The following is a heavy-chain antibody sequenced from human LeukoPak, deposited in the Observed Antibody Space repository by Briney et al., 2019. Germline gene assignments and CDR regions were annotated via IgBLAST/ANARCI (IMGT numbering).Heavy chain of an antibody. CDR1: GASMINTY. CDR3: ASAPYYYYMAV. J-gene: IGHJ6*03. Sequence: SKTLSLTCTVSGASMINTYWTWIRQPPGKGLEWIGYDHYGGGTNYNPSLNSRVTISIDTTKNHVSLKLRSVTAADTAVYYCASAPYYYYMAVWGKGTTVTVSS. D-gene: IGHD3-16*01. V-gene: IGHV4-59*01. CDR2: DHYGGGT.